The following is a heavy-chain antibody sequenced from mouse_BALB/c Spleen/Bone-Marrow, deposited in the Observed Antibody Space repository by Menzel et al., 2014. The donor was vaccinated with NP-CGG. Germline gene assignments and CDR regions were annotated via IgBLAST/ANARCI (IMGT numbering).Heavy chain of an antibody. D-gene: IGHD4-1*01. Sequence: QVQLKEAGAELVRPGTSVKVPAKVPGKPFLNYLIKRINQRLGQAVEWIGSIIPGSGGSNYNGKFKGKATLTADKSSSTAYMQLSSLTSDDSAVYFCARNANWLFTYWGQGTLVTVSA. V-gene: IGHV1-54*03. CDR2: IIPGSGGS. J-gene: IGHJ3*01. CDR1: GKPFLNYL. CDR3: ARNANWLFTY.